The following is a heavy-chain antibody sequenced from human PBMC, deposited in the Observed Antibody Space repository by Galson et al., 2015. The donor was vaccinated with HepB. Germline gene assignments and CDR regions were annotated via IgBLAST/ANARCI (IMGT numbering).Heavy chain of an antibody. Sequence: SLRLSCAASGFTFSSYAMHWVRQAPGKGLEWVAVISYDGSNKYYADSVKGRFTISRDNSKNTLYLQMNSLRAEDTAVYYCARDSSPYGSYGMDVWGQGTTVTVSS. D-gene: IGHD2-8*01. CDR2: ISYDGSNK. J-gene: IGHJ6*02. CDR3: ARDSSPYGSYGMDV. CDR1: GFTFSSYA. V-gene: IGHV3-30-3*01.